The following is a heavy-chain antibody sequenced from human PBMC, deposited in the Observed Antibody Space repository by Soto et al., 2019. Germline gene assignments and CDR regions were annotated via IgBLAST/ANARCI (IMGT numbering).Heavy chain of an antibody. D-gene: IGHD7-27*01. J-gene: IGHJ6*03. V-gene: IGHV6-1*01. CDR1: GDSVSSNSAA. CDR3: ARGALALGPHYYYYYYMDV. CDR2: TYYRSKWYN. Sequence: SQTLSLTCAISGDSVSSNSAAWNWIGQSPSRGLEWLGRTYYRSKWYNDYAVSVKSRITINPDTSKNQFSLQLNSVTPEDTAVYYCARGALALGPHYYYYYYMDVWGKGTTVTVSS.